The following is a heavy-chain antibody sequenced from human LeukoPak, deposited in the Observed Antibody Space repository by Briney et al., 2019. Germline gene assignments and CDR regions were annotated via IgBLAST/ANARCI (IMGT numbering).Heavy chain of an antibody. CDR3: AKEGVVGATTSAIDY. J-gene: IGHJ4*02. V-gene: IGHV3-23*01. CDR1: GFTFTNYA. Sequence: PGGSLRLSCAASGFTFTNYAVTWVRQAPGKGLEWVSAISNNGVGTYYADSVRGRFTISRDNSKNTLYLQMKSLRAEDSAVYYCAKEGVVGATTSAIDYWGQGTLVTVS. D-gene: IGHD1-26*01. CDR2: ISNNGVGT.